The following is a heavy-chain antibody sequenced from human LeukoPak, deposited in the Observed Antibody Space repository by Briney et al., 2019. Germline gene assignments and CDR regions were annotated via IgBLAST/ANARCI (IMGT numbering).Heavy chain of an antibody. CDR1: GFTFSSYA. V-gene: IGHV3-23*01. D-gene: IGHD3-22*01. CDR3: AKAHDRSGYYYEGY. CDR2: ISGSGGST. J-gene: IGHJ4*02. Sequence: PGGSLRLSCAASGFTFSSYAMSWVRQAPGKGLEWVSAISGSGGSTYYADSVKGRFTISRDNSKNTLYLQMNSLRAEDTAVYYCAKAHDRSGYYYEGYWGQGTLVTVSS.